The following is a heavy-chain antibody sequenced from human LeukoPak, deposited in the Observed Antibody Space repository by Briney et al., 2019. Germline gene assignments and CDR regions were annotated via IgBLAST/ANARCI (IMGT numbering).Heavy chain of an antibody. D-gene: IGHD4-11*01. V-gene: IGHV3-33*01. CDR2: IWYDGSNK. CDR3: AGVDYHFDY. J-gene: IGHJ4*02. Sequence: PGRSLRLSCVASGFTFSSYGMHWVRQAPGKGLEWVAVIWYDGSNKYYADSVKGRFTISRDNSKNTLYLQMNSLRAEDTTVYYCAGVDYHFDYWGQGALVTVSS. CDR1: GFTFSSYG.